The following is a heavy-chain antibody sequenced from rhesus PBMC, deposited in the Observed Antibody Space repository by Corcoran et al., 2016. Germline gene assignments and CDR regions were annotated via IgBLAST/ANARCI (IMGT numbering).Heavy chain of an antibody. CDR3: ARDNWGDYEVFDY. D-gene: IGHD3-34*01. CDR1: GGSISDSYR. CDR2: IYVIITRT. J-gene: IGHJ4*01. Sequence: QVQLQESGPGVVKPSETLSLTCAVSGGSISDSYRWSWIRQPPGKGLEWIGYIYVIITRTNYNPSIISRVTISKDTSKNQFSLKLSSVTAADTAVYYCARDNWGDYEVFDYWGQGVLVTVSS. V-gene: IGHV4S10*01.